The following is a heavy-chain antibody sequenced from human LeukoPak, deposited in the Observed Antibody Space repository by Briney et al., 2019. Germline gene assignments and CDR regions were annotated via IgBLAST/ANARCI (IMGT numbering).Heavy chain of an antibody. CDR3: ARAPVVVPAAKVYWFDP. Sequence: ASVKASCKASGYTFTGYYMHWVRQAPGQGLEWMGWINPNSGGTNYAQKFQGRVTMTRDTSFSTAYMELSRLRSDDTAVYYCARAPVVVPAAKVYWFDPWGQGTLVTVSS. J-gene: IGHJ5*02. CDR2: INPNSGGT. V-gene: IGHV1-2*02. D-gene: IGHD2-2*01. CDR1: GYTFTGYY.